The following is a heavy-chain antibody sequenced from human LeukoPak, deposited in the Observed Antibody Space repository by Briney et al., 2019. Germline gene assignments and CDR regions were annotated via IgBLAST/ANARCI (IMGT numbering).Heavy chain of an antibody. J-gene: IGHJ4*02. CDR3: ARALAQGYLRY. V-gene: IGHV1-18*01. Sequence: ASVKVSCKASGYTFTSYGISWVRQAPGQGLEWMGWISTYNGNTNYAQKLQGRVTMTTDTPTSTAYMELRSLRSDDTAVYYCARALAQGYLRYWGQGTLVTVSS. CDR2: ISTYNGNT. D-gene: IGHD2-2*01. CDR1: GYTFTSYG.